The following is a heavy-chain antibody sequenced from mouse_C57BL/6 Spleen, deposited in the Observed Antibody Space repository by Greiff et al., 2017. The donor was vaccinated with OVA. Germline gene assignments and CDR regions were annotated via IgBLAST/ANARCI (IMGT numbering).Heavy chain of an antibody. CDR1: GFTFSDYG. CDR3: ARGTIYYDYPYYFDY. J-gene: IGHJ2*01. D-gene: IGHD2-4*01. Sequence: EVQVVESGGGLVKPGGSLKLSCAASGFTFSDYGMHWVRQAPEKGLEWVAYISSGSSTIYYADTVKGRFTISRDNAKNTLFLQMTSLRSEDTAMYYCARGTIYYDYPYYFDYWGQGTTLTVSS. V-gene: IGHV5-17*01. CDR2: ISSGSSTI.